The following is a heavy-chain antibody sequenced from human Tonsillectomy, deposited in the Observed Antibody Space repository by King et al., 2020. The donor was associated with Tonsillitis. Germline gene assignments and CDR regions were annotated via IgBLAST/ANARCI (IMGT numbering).Heavy chain of an antibody. V-gene: IGHV3-15*07. D-gene: IGHD5-18*01. CDR3: AGDTAMAVGAFDI. Sequence: VQLVESGGGLVKPGGSLRLSCAASGFTFSSAWMNWVRQAPGKGLEWVGRIKSKTNGGTTDHAAPVKGRFTISRDDSKNTLYLQMNSLKTEDTAVYYCAGDTAMAVGAFDIWGQGTMVTVSS. J-gene: IGHJ3*02. CDR1: GFTFSSAW. CDR2: IKSKTNGGTT.